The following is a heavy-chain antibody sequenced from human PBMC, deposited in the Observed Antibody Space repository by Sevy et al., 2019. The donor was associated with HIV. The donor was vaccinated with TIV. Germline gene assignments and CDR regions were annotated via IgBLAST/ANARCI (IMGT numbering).Heavy chain of an antibody. J-gene: IGHJ3*02. CDR3: VKLGGADYYGSGSSALLAFDI. CDR2: ISSNGGST. Sequence: GGSLRLSCSASGFTFSSYAMHWVRQAPGKGLEYVSAISSNGGSTYYADSVKGRFTISRDNSKNTLYLQMSSLGAEDTAVYYCVKLGGADYYGSGSSALLAFDIWGQGTMVTVSS. V-gene: IGHV3-64D*06. D-gene: IGHD3-10*01. CDR1: GFTFSSYA.